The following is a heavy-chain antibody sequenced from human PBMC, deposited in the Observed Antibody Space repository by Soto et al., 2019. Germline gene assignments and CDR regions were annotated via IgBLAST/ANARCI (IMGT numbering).Heavy chain of an antibody. CDR2: VYDTGST. CDR1: GDSITSSSHY. V-gene: IGHV4-39*01. J-gene: IGHJ3*02. D-gene: IGHD3-10*01. CDR3: ARHSGRRLMDAFDI. Sequence: SETLSLTCTVSGDSITSSSHYWGWIRQAPGKGLEWIGSVYDTGSTNYSPSLKSRVTLSVDTSKDQFSLKLRSVTAADSAVYYCARHSGRRLMDAFDIWGQGTMVTVSS.